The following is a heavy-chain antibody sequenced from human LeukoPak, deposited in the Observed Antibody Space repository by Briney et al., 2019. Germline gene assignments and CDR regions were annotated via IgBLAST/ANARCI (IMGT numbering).Heavy chain of an antibody. V-gene: IGHV3-23*01. CDR1: GFTFTTEA. Sequence: GGSLRLSCAASGFTFTTEAMTWVRQAPGKGLEWVSTISDDGRTTYYADSVKGRFTISRDNSKNIVYLQMNSLRVEDTAFYYCAKGLGFMPQFDYWGQGTLVAVSS. CDR3: AKGLGFMPQFDY. J-gene: IGHJ4*02. D-gene: IGHD6-19*01. CDR2: ISDDGRTT.